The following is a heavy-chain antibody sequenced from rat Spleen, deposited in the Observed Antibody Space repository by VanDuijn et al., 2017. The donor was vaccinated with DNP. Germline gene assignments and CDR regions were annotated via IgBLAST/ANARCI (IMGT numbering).Heavy chain of an antibody. CDR3: AMDA. J-gene: IGHJ4*01. V-gene: IGHV5-7*01. CDR2: ISYNGGTP. Sequence: EVQLVESGGGLVQPGRSLILSCTASGFTFSDHNMAWVRQAPAKGLEWVATISYNGGTPYYRDSVKGRFTISRDNAKSSLYLQMNSLKSEDTATYYYAMDAWGQGASVTVSS. CDR1: GFTFSDHN.